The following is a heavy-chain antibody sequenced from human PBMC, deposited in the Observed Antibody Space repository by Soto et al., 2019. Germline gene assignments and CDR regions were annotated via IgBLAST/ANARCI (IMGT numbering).Heavy chain of an antibody. CDR3: AHRRAYCSGGSCYSIWFDP. CDR1: GFSLSTSGVG. J-gene: IGHJ5*02. Sequence: QITLKESGPTLVKPTQTLTLTCTFSGFSLSTSGVGVGWIRQPPGKALEWLALIYWDDDKRYSPSLKSRLTIPQDTPKNQVVLTMNNMDPVDTATYYFAHRRAYCSGGSCYSIWFDPWGQGTLVTVSS. D-gene: IGHD2-15*01. V-gene: IGHV2-5*02. CDR2: IYWDDDK.